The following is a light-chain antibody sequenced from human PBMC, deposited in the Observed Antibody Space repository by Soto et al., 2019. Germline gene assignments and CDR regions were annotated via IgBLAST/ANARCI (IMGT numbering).Light chain of an antibody. CDR1: QSISTH. Sequence: DIQMTQSPSSLSASVGERVSITCRASQSISTHLSWYQQKPGKAPKLLIYAASSLQSWVPSRFSGSGSGTDFTLTISSLQPEDFATYYCQQSYTSGWTFGQGTKVEIK. J-gene: IGKJ1*01. CDR2: AAS. CDR3: QQSYTSGWT. V-gene: IGKV1-39*01.